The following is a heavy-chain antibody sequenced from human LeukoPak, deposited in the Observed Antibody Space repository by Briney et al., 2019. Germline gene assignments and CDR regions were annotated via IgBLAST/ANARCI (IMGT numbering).Heavy chain of an antibody. D-gene: IGHD2-2*01. CDR1: GGSISSSSYY. J-gene: IGHJ3*02. V-gene: IGHV4-39*01. Sequence: SETLSLTCTVSGGSISSSSYYWGWIRQPPGKGLEWIGSIYYSGSTYYNPSLKSRVTISVDTSKNQFSLKLSSVTAADTAVYYCARWSSSVGRAFDIWGQGTMVTVSS. CDR3: ARWSSSVGRAFDI. CDR2: IYYSGST.